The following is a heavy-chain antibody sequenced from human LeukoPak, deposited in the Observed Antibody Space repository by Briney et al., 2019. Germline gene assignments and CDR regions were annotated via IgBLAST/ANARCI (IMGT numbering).Heavy chain of an antibody. D-gene: IGHD3-10*01. J-gene: IGHJ6*03. CDR2: IKQDGSEK. CDR1: GFTLSTYW. V-gene: IGHV3-7*01. Sequence: GGSLRLSCAASGFTLSTYWMSWVRQAPGKGLEWVANIKQDGSEKYYVDSVKGRFTISRDNAKNSLYLQMNSLRAEDTAVYYCARGLRGSGSYKRIYYYYMDVWGKGTTVTISS. CDR3: ARGLRGSGSYKRIYYYYMDV.